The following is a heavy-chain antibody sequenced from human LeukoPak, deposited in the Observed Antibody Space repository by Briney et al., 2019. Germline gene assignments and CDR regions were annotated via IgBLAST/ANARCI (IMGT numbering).Heavy chain of an antibody. CDR2: ISTSSSYT. V-gene: IGHV3-11*05. J-gene: IGHJ4*02. CDR3: ARGGGSRFDY. Sequence: GGSLRLSCAASGFTFSDYYMSWIRQAPGKGLEWVSSISTSSSYTNYADSVKGRFTISRDDAKNSLYLQMNSLRAEDTAVYYCARGGGSRFDYWGQGTLVTVSS. CDR1: GFTFSDYY. D-gene: IGHD3-10*01.